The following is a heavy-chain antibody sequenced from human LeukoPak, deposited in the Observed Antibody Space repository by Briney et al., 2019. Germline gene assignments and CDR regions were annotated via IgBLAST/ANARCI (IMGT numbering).Heavy chain of an antibody. D-gene: IGHD3-10*01. CDR2: IIPIFGTA. V-gene: IGHV1-69*13. CDR1: GGTXSSYE. Sequence: SVKVSCKAYGGTXSSYEISWVRQAPGQGLEWMGGIIPIFGTANYAPKFQGRVTITADESTSTAYMEMSSLRSEDTAVYYCARDHGFYTSGRDYWGQGTLVIVSS. CDR3: ARDHGFYTSGRDY. J-gene: IGHJ4*02.